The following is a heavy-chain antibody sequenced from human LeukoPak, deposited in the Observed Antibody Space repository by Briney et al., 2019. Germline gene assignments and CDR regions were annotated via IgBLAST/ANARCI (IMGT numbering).Heavy chain of an antibody. CDR3: AKDISGRYYGGAFDI. CDR1: GFTFDDYA. D-gene: IGHD1-26*01. Sequence: GRSLRLSCAASGFTFDDYAMHWVRHAPGKGLEGVSGISWNSGSIGYADSVKGRFTISRDNAKNSLYLQMNSLRAEDTALYYCAKDISGRYYGGAFDIWGQGTMVTVSS. CDR2: ISWNSGSI. J-gene: IGHJ3*02. V-gene: IGHV3-9*01.